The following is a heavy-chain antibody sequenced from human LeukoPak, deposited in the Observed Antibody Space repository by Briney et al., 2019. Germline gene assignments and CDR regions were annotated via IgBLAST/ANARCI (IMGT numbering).Heavy chain of an antibody. CDR3: SRVGAAVTTVDS. CDR2: LYSVSTT. Sequence: GGSLRLSCAASGFIVSSNFMTWVRQAPGRGLEWVSVLYSVSTTYYADSVKGRFTISRDDSKNTLYLQMNSLRAEDTAMYYCSRVGAAVTTVDSWGQGTLVTVSS. J-gene: IGHJ4*02. V-gene: IGHV3-66*01. D-gene: IGHD4-17*01. CDR1: GFIVSSNF.